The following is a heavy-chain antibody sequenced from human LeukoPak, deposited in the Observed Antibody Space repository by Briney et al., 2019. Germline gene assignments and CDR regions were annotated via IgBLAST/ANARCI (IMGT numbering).Heavy chain of an antibody. Sequence: SGTLSLTCAVSGDSISSDIWWNWVRQPPGKGLEWIGEIHHSGGINYNPSLKSRVTISVDTSKNQFSLKLSSVTAADTAVYYCARVGYWAYFDYWGQGTLVTVSS. CDR3: ARVGYWAYFDY. V-gene: IGHV4-4*02. CDR2: IHHSGGI. CDR1: GDSISSDIW. J-gene: IGHJ4*02. D-gene: IGHD5-18*01.